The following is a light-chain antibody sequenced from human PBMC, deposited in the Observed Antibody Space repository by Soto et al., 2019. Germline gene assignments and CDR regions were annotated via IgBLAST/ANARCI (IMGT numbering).Light chain of an antibody. V-gene: IGKV1-9*01. CDR3: QQLSRYPLT. CDR2: SAS. J-gene: IGKJ4*01. Sequence: DIQMTQSPSTLSGSVGDTVTITCGASQALSNYLAWYQQKPGKAPDLLIYSASTLQSGVPSRFSGSGSETEFSLTIRALQPEDFATYYCQQLSRYPLTFGGGTKVDIK. CDR1: QALSNY.